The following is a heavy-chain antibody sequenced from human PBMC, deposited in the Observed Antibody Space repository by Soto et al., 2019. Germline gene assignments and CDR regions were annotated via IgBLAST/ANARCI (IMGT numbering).Heavy chain of an antibody. Sequence: QVQLQESGPGLVKPSQTLSLTCTVSGGSISSGGYFWSWIRQHPGKGLEWIGFIYSSGSTYYNPTLKRRVTISVDTAKNQFSLELSAVTAADTAVYYCARDGAAPFYYYGMDVWGQGTTFAVSS. V-gene: IGHV4-31*03. CDR1: GGSISSGGYF. CDR3: ARDGAAPFYYYGMDV. CDR2: IYSSGST. D-gene: IGHD6-6*01. J-gene: IGHJ6*02.